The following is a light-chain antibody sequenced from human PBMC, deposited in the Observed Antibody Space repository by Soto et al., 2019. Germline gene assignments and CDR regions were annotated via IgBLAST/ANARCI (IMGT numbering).Light chain of an antibody. Sequence: QSVLTQAPSASGTPGQRVTISCSGSNSSIGSNTVSRYQQVPGTAPKLLIYSNDQRPSGVPDRFSGSKSGTSASLAIGGLQSEDEADYYCAAWDGSLNGWVFGGGTKLTVL. CDR1: NSSIGSNT. J-gene: IGLJ2*01. CDR2: SND. V-gene: IGLV1-44*01. CDR3: AAWDGSLNGWV.